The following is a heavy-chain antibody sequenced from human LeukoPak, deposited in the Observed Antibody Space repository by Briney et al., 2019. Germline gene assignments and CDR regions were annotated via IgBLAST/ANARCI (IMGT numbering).Heavy chain of an antibody. CDR2: IYYSGST. V-gene: IGHV4-59*08. CDR1: GGSISSYY. J-gene: IGHJ3*01. D-gene: IGHD2-21*02. Sequence: SETLSLTCTVSGGSISSYYWSWIRQPPGKGLEWIGYIYYSGSTNYNPSLKSRVTISVDTSKNQFSLKLSSVTAADTAVYYCARHIVVVTATHDAFDVWGQGTMVTVSS. CDR3: ARHIVVVTATHDAFDV.